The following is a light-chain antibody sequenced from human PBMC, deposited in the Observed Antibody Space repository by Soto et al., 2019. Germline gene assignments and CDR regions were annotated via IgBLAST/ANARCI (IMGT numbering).Light chain of an antibody. CDR2: DAY. CDR1: QSIRSW. CDR3: QQYESYSPLT. J-gene: IGKJ4*01. V-gene: IGKV1-5*01. Sequence: DMQMTQSPSTVSASLGDRVTSXXRASQSIRSWLAWYQQKPGKAPKLXXYDAYSLESGVPSRFSGRRSGTEFTLTIAGLQPEDFATYYCQQYESYSPLTFGGGTKVDIK.